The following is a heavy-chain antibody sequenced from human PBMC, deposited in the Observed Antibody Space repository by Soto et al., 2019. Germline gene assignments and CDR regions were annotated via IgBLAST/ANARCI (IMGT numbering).Heavy chain of an antibody. Sequence: QEQLVESGGGVVQPGRSLRLSCAASGLTFSNYGMNWVRQAPGKGLEWVAVIWSDGSKKYYADSVKGRFTVSRDNSKNTVYLQMDGLRAEDTARYYCVRELDSEGDYGADEVFEIWGQGTMVIVSS. D-gene: IGHD4-17*01. CDR1: GLTFSNYG. J-gene: IGHJ3*02. CDR3: VRELDSEGDYGADEVFEI. CDR2: IWSDGSKK. V-gene: IGHV3-33*01.